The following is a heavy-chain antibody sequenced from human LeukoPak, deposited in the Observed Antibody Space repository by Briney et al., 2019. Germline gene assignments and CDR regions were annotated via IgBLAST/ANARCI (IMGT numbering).Heavy chain of an antibody. CDR3: ARARRRITIFGMISDAFDI. J-gene: IGHJ3*02. CDR1: GGSISTSNYY. CDR2: IFYSGST. D-gene: IGHD3-3*01. Sequence: SETLSLTCTVSGGSISTSNYYWGWIRQPPGKGLEWIGNIFYSGSTYYSPSLKSRVTISLDTSRNQFSLKLNSVTAADTAVYYCARARRRITIFGMISDAFDIWGQGTMVTVSS. V-gene: IGHV4-39*07.